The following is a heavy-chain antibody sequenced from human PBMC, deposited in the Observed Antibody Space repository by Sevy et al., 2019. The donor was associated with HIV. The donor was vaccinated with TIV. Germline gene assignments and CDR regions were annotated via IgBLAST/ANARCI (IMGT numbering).Heavy chain of an antibody. D-gene: IGHD6-19*01. CDR2: IYYSGST. CDR1: GGSISSGGYY. V-gene: IGHV4-31*03. Sequence: SETLSLTCTVSGGSISSGGYYWSWIRQHPGKGLKWIGYIYYSGSTYYNPSLKSRVTISVDTSKNQFSLKLSSVTAADTAVYYCARTGYSSGWYFDYWGQGTLVTVSS. CDR3: ARTGYSSGWYFDY. J-gene: IGHJ4*02.